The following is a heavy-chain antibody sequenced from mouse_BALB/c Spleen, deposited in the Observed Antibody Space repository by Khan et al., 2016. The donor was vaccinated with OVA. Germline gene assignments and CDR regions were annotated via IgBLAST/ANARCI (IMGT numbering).Heavy chain of an antibody. CDR3: TRLAYYYNSEGFAY. V-gene: IGHV5-6*01. Sequence: EVELVESGGDLVKPGGSLNLSCAASGFTFSTYGMSWFRQTPDKRLVWVAAISSGGSYTYYHDSVKGRFTISRDNAKNTLYLQLNSLKSEETAEDYCTRLAYYYNSEGFAYWGQGTLVTVSA. D-gene: IGHD1-1*01. CDR1: GFTFSTYG. CDR2: ISSGGSYT. J-gene: IGHJ3*01.